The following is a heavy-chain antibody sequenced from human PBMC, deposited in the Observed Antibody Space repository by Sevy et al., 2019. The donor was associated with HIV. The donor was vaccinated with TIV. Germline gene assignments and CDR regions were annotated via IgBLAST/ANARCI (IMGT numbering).Heavy chain of an antibody. V-gene: IGHV3-15*01. D-gene: IGHD2-8*02. CDR3: ATDPIIVLLVTDGMDV. CDR1: GFTFTYAW. Sequence: GGSLRLSCAASGFTFTYAWMSWVRQAPGKGLEWVGRIKSKADGGTTDYAAPVKGRFTISRDDSKNTLYLQMNSLKTEDTAAYYCATDPIIVLLVTDGMDVWGQGTTVTVSS. CDR2: IKSKADGGTT. J-gene: IGHJ6*02.